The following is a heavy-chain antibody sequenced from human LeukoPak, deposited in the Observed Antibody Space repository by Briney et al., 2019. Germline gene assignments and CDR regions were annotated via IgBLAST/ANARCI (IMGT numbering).Heavy chain of an antibody. CDR1: GYSFTSYW. D-gene: IGHD3-22*01. CDR2: IYPGDSDT. V-gene: IGHV5-51*01. CDR3: ARGLDTMIDAYYFDY. Sequence: GEPLKISCKGSGYSFTSYWIGWVRQMPGKGLEWMGIIYPGDSDTRYSPSFQGQVTISADKSISTAYLQWSSLKASDTAMYYCARGLDTMIDAYYFDYWGQGTLVTVSS. J-gene: IGHJ4*02.